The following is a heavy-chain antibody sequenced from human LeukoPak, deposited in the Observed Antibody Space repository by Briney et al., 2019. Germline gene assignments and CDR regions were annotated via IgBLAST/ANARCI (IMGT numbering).Heavy chain of an antibody. CDR2: INHSGST. V-gene: IGHV4-34*01. D-gene: IGHD3-10*01. Sequence: SETLSLTCAVYGGSFSGYYWSWIRQPPGKGLEWIGEINHSGSTNYNPSLKSRVTISVDTSKNQFSLKLSSVTAADTAVYYCARDYGPPYGMDVWGQGTTVTVSS. J-gene: IGHJ6*02. CDR1: GGSFSGYY. CDR3: ARDYGPPYGMDV.